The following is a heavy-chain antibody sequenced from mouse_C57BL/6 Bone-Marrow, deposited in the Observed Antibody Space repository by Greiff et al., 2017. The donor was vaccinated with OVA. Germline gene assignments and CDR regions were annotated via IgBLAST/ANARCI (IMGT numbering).Heavy chain of an antibody. CDR1: GYTFTSYW. V-gene: IGHV1-72*01. CDR2: IDPNSGGT. D-gene: IGHD2-2*01. Sequence: VQLQQPGAELVKPGASVKLSCKASGYTFTSYWMHWVKQRPGRGLEWIGRIDPNSGGTKYNEKFKSKATLTVDKPSITAYMQLSSLTYEDSTVYYCARCGYVFAYWGQGTLVTVSA. CDR3: ARCGYVFAY. J-gene: IGHJ3*01.